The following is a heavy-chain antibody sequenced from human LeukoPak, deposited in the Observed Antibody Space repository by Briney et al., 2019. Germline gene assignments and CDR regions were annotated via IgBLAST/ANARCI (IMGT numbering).Heavy chain of an antibody. CDR3: ARHGGRAVAGTPYWFDP. V-gene: IGHV4-39*01. CDR1: GGSISSSSYY. D-gene: IGHD6-19*01. Sequence: SETLSLTCTASGGSISSSSYYWGWIRQPPGKGLEWIGSIYYSGSTYYNPSLKSRVTISVDTSKNQFSLKLSSVTAADTAVYYCARHGGRAVAGTPYWFDPWGQGTLVTVSS. J-gene: IGHJ5*02. CDR2: IYYSGST.